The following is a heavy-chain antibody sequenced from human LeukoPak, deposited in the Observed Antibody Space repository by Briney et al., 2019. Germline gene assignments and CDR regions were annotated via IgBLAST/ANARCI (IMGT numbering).Heavy chain of an antibody. V-gene: IGHV3-15*01. Sequence: GGSLRLSCAASGPTFNNAWMSWVRQAPGKGLEWVGRIKSKTDGGTTDYAAPAKGRFTISRDDSENTVYLQMSSLKTEDTAVYYCTTWTTHWGQGTLVTVSS. CDR1: GPTFNNAW. D-gene: IGHD3/OR15-3a*01. J-gene: IGHJ4*02. CDR2: IKSKTDGGTT. CDR3: TTWTTH.